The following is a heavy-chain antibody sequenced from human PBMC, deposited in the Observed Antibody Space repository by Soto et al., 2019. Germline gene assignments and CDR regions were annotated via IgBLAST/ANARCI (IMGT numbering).Heavy chain of an antibody. D-gene: IGHD4-4*01. V-gene: IGHV3-48*03. Sequence: LRLSCAASGFTFSNYEMNWVRQAPGKGLEWVSYIGTRGRTIYYADSVKGRFTISRDNAKNSLYLQMNSLRAEDTAVYYCARDPAIYSGKFDYGLDVWGQGATVTVSS. CDR3: ARDPAIYSGKFDYGLDV. CDR1: GFTFSNYE. CDR2: IGTRGRTI. J-gene: IGHJ6*02.